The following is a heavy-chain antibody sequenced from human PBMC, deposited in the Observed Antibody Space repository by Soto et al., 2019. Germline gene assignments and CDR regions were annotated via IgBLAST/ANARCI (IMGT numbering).Heavy chain of an antibody. J-gene: IGHJ4*02. V-gene: IGHV3-23*01. CDR2: ISGSGDGT. D-gene: IGHD3-22*01. CDR3: AKVDYYDNRGYFDF. CDR1: GFTFSYSA. Sequence: EVQLLESGGDLVQPGGSLRLSCAAAGFTFSYSAMNWVRQAPGKGLEWVSTISGSGDGTWYADSVKVRFTISRDNSKNTVYLQMTSLRADDTAEYYCAKVDYYDNRGYFDFGGQGTLVTVSS.